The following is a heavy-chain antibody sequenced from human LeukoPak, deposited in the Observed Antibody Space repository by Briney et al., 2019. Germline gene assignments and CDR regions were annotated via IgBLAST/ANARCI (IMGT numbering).Heavy chain of an antibody. CDR2: FYYSGST. D-gene: IGHD3-22*01. Sequence: SETLSLTCTVSGGAISSYYWSWIRQPPGKGLEWIGYFYYSGSTNSNPSLKSRVTISVDTSENQFSLTLSSVTAADTAVYYCVRHTYDSSGYYTAFDIWGQGTMVTVSS. CDR3: VRHTYDSSGYYTAFDI. V-gene: IGHV4-59*08. CDR1: GGAISSYY. J-gene: IGHJ3*02.